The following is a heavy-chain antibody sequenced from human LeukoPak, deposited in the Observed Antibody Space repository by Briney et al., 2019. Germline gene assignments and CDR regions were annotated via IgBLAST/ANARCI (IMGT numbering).Heavy chain of an antibody. J-gene: IGHJ4*02. Sequence: SETLSLTCTVSGGSISSYYWSWIRQPPGKGLEWIGYIYTSGNTNYNPSLKSRVTISVDTSKNQFSLKLSSVTAADTAVYYCARLGGYDLDYWGQGTLVTVSS. CDR3: ARLGGYDLDY. V-gene: IGHV4-4*09. D-gene: IGHD5-12*01. CDR2: IYTSGNT. CDR1: GGSISSYY.